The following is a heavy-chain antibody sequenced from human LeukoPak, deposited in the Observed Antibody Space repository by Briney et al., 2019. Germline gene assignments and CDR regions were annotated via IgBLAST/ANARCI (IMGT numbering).Heavy chain of an antibody. CDR3: ARRPRDTSGYYLGAFHD. Sequence: GGSLRLSCAASGFTFTNYAMTWVRQAPGKGLEWVSVIGASGADTYYSDSVNGRSTVSRDKYQNTLFLHMSSLRAEETAVYFCARRPRDTSGYYLGAFHDWGQGTTVTVSS. V-gene: IGHV3-23*01. D-gene: IGHD3-22*01. J-gene: IGHJ3*01. CDR1: GFTFTNYA. CDR2: IGASGADT.